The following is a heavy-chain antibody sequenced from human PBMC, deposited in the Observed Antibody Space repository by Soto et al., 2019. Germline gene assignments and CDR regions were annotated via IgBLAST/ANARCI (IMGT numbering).Heavy chain of an antibody. D-gene: IGHD5-12*01. V-gene: IGHV3-30*03. CDR1: GFTFSSYG. CDR2: ISYDGSNK. CDR3: ARDWGRDGYNNCFDY. Sequence: QVQLVESGGGVVQPGRSLRLSCAASGFTFSSYGMHWVRQAPGKGLEWVAVISYDGSNKYYADSVKGRFTISRDNSKNTLYLQMNSLRAEDTAVYYCARDWGRDGYNNCFDYWGQGTLVTVSS. J-gene: IGHJ4*02.